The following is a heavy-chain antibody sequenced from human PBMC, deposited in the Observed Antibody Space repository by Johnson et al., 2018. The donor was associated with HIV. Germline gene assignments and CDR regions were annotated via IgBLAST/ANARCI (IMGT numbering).Heavy chain of an antibody. CDR1: GFTFSSYA. CDR3: AKAPGSSGHAFDS. D-gene: IGHD6-13*01. J-gene: IGHJ3*02. Sequence: VQLVESGGDLVQPGGSLRLSCTASGFTFSSYAMSWVRQAPGKGLEWVSAISGSGGSTYYADSVKGRFTISRDNSKNTLYLQMNSLRAEDTAVYYCAKAPGSSGHAFDSWGQGTMVTVSS. CDR2: ISGSGGST. V-gene: IGHV3-23*04.